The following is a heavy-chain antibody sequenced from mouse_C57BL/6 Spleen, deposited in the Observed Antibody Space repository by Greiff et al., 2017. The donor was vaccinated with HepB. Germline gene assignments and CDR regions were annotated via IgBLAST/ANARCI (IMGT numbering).Heavy chain of an antibody. CDR2: IDPSDSYT. CDR1: GYTFTSYW. CDR3: ARGRRGDYAMDY. D-gene: IGHD2-12*01. V-gene: IGHV1-50*01. Sequence: VQLQQSGAELVKPGASVKLSCKASGYTFTSYWMQWVKQRPGQGLEWIGEIDPSDSYTNYNQKFKGKATLTVDTSSSTAYMQLSSLTSEDSAVYYCARGRRGDYAMDYWGQGTSVTVSS. J-gene: IGHJ4*01.